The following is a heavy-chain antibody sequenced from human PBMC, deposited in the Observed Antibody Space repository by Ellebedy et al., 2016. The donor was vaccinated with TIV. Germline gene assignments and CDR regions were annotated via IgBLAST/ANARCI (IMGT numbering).Heavy chain of an antibody. CDR1: GGSISSYY. D-gene: IGHD3-22*01. CDR3: ARQYYYDSRGAFDI. V-gene: IGHV4-59*08. CDR2: IYYSGST. Sequence: SETLSLTXTVSGGSISSYYWSWIRQPPGKGLEWIGYIYYSGSTNYNPSLKSRVTISVDTSKNQFSLKLSSVTAADTAVYYCARQYYYDSRGAFDIWGQGTMVTVSS. J-gene: IGHJ3*02.